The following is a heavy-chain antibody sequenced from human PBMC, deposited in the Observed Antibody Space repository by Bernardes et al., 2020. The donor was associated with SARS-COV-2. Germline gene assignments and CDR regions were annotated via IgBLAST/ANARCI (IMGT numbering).Heavy chain of an antibody. CDR2: IYYSGST. CDR3: ARQNIVVVPAGWYYYMDV. J-gene: IGHJ6*03. Sequence: SEPLSLTCTVSGGSISSYYWSWIRQPPGKGLEWIGYIYYSGSTIYNPSLKSRVTISVDTSKNQFSLKLSSVTAADTAVYYCARQNIVVVPAGWYYYMDVWGKGTTVTVSS. D-gene: IGHD2-2*01. V-gene: IGHV4-59*08. CDR1: GGSISSYY.